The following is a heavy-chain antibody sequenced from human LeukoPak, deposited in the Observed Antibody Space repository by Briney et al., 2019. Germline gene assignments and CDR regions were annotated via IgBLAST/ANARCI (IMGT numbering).Heavy chain of an antibody. D-gene: IGHD3-3*01. CDR3: ARVMGGLVIAAFDI. Sequence: GASVKVSCKASGYTFTGYYMHWVRQAPGQGLEWMGWINPNSGGTNYAQKFQGRVTVTRDTSISTAYMELSRLRSDDTAVYYCARVMGGLVIAAFDIWGQGTMVTVSS. V-gene: IGHV1-2*02. J-gene: IGHJ3*02. CDR1: GYTFTGYY. CDR2: INPNSGGT.